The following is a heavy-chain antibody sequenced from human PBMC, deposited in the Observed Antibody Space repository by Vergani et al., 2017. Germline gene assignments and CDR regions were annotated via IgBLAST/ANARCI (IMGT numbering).Heavy chain of an antibody. V-gene: IGHV4-39*01. CDR2: IYYSGSN. Sequence: QLQLQDSGPGLVEPSATLSLLCSVSGAPIRSSNYYWGWIRQPPGKGLEWIAFIYYSGSNHYTPSLKSRVTISVDTSKNQFSLKLSSVTAADTAVYFCARHSTVEWLVKLGWIDPWGQGILVTVSS. CDR3: ARHSTVEWLVKLGWIDP. J-gene: IGHJ5*02. D-gene: IGHD6-19*01. CDR1: GAPIRSSNYY.